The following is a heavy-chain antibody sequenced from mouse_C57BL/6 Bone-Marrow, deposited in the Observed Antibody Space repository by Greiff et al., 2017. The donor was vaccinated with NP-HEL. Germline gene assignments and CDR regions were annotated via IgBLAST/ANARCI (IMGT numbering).Heavy chain of an antibody. CDR1: GYTFTSYW. J-gene: IGHJ4*01. Sequence: VKLQQPGAELVKPGASVKLSCKASGYTFTSYWMHWVKQRPGRGLEWIGRIDPNSGGTKYNEKFKSKATLTVDKPSSTAYMQLSSLTSEDSAVYYCATYYYGSSYRGDYWGQGTSVTVSS. CDR2: IDPNSGGT. D-gene: IGHD1-1*01. CDR3: ATYYYGSSYRGDY. V-gene: IGHV1-72*01.